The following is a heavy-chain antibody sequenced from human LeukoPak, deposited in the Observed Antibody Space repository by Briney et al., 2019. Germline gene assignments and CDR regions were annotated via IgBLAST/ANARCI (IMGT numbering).Heavy chain of an antibody. J-gene: IGHJ4*02. CDR1: GGSISSYY. CDR3: ARVGYSGYDDRGSFDY. D-gene: IGHD5-12*01. Sequence: SETLSLTCTVSGGSISSYYWNWIRQPAGKGLEWIGRIHTSGSTYYNPSLKSRVTISVDTSKNQFSLKLSSVTAADTAVYYCARVGYSGYDDRGSFDYWGQGTLVTVSS. CDR2: IHTSGST. V-gene: IGHV4-4*07.